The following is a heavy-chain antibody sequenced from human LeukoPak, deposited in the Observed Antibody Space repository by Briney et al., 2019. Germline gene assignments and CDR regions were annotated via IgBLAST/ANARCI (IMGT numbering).Heavy chain of an antibody. V-gene: IGHV3-30*18. CDR3: AKGMGAAAGFYYYYYGMDV. CDR1: GFTFSSYG. D-gene: IGHD6-13*01. CDR2: ISYDGSNK. J-gene: IGHJ6*04. Sequence: PGGSLRLSCAASGFTFSSYGMHWVRQAPGKGLEWVAVISYDGSNKYYADSVKGRFTISRDNSKNTLYLQMNSLRAEDTAVYYCAKGMGAAAGFYYYYYGMDVWGKGTTVTVSS.